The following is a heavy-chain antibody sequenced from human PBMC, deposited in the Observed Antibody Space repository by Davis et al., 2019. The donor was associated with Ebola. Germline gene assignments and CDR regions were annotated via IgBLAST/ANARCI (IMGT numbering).Heavy chain of an antibody. D-gene: IGHD3-22*01. J-gene: IGHJ4*02. V-gene: IGHV4-59*01. Sequence: ESLKISCAASGFTFSDYYISWIRQPPGKGLEWIGYIYYSGTTDYNPSLKSRVTISRDTSKNQVSLTLNSVTAADTAVYFCSRGTSSGFYGGRHDFWGLGTLVTVSS. CDR3: SRGTSSGFYGGRHDF. CDR1: GFTFSDYY. CDR2: IYYSGTT.